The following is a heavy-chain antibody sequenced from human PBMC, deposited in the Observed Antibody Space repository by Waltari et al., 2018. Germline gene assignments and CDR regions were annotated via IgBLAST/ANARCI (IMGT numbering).Heavy chain of an antibody. J-gene: IGHJ5*02. CDR1: GGTFSSYA. D-gene: IGHD2-15*01. CDR2: IIPIFGTA. V-gene: IGHV1-69*01. CDR3: ARGVVVVVAATQSWFDP. Sequence: QVQLVQSGAEVKKPGSSVKVSCKASGGTFSSYAISWVRQAPGQGLEWMGGIIPIFGTANYAQKFQGRVTITADESTSTAYMELSSLRSEDTAVYYCARGVVVVVAATQSWFDPWGQGTLVTVSS.